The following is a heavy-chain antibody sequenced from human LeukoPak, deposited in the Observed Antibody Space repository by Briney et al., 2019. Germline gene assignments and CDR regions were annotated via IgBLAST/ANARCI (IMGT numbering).Heavy chain of an antibody. CDR3: ARGENYDILTGYTNYYYYMDV. J-gene: IGHJ6*03. CDR2: IIPIFGTA. D-gene: IGHD3-9*01. Sequence: EASVKVSCKASGGTFSSYAISWVRQAPGQGLEWMGGIIPIFGTANYAQKLQGRVTMTTDTSTSTAYMELRSLRSDDTAVYYCARGENYDILTGYTNYYYYMDVWGKGTTVTVSS. V-gene: IGHV1-69*05. CDR1: GGTFSSYA.